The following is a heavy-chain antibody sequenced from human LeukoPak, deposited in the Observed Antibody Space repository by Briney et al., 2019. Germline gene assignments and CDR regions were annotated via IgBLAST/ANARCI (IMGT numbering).Heavy chain of an antibody. D-gene: IGHD3-16*01. Sequence: SETLSLTCTVSGGSISSYTYYWGWIRQPPGKGLEWIGSIYHSGNTYYNPSLKRRVIISVDTSKNQFSLKLSSVTAADTAVYYCARFWVGGMDVWGQGTTVTVSS. V-gene: IGHV4-39*01. CDR1: GGSISSYTYY. J-gene: IGHJ6*02. CDR2: IYHSGNT. CDR3: ARFWVGGMDV.